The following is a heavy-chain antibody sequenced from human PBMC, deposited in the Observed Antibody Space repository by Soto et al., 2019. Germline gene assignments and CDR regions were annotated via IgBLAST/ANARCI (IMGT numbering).Heavy chain of an antibody. CDR2: MNPNSGNT. Sequence: QVQLVQSGAEVKKPGASVKVSCKASGYTFTSYDINWVRQATGQGLEWMGWMNPNSGNTGYAQKFQGRVTMTRNTSISTACMELSSLSYEDTAVYYREREYSSGWSKDWGQGTLVTVSS. CDR1: GYTFTSYD. V-gene: IGHV1-8*01. CDR3: EREYSSGWSKD. D-gene: IGHD6-19*01. J-gene: IGHJ4*02.